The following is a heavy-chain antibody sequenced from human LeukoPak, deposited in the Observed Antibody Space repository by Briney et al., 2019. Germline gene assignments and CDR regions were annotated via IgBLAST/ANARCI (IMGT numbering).Heavy chain of an antibody. J-gene: IGHJ4*02. CDR3: AKDITIFGVVYDY. CDR2: ISGSGGST. Sequence: GGSLRLSCAASGFTFSSYAMSWVRQAPGKGLERVSAISGSGGSTYYADSVKGRFTISRDNSKNTLYLQMNSLRAEDTAVYYCAKDITIFGVVYDYWGQGTLVTVSS. V-gene: IGHV3-23*01. D-gene: IGHD3-3*01. CDR1: GFTFSSYA.